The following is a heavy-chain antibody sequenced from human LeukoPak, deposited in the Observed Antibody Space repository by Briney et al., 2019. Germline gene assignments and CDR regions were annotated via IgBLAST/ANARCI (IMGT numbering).Heavy chain of an antibody. CDR3: ARQGGAFGPLDY. J-gene: IGHJ4*02. CDR2: VHNTGTT. CDR1: GDSMSYSY. V-gene: IGHV4-59*08. Sequence: SETLSLTCTVSGDSMSYSYWSWIRQSPGKGLEWIAFVHNTGTTHYNPSLRSRVTISMDTSRNQYSLRMTSVTAEDTAVYYCARQGGAFGPLDYWGQGTLVTVSS. D-gene: IGHD3/OR15-3a*01.